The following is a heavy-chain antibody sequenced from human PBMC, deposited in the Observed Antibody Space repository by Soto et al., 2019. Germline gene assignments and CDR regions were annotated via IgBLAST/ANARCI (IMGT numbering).Heavy chain of an antibody. Sequence: QVQLVQSGADVKKLGSSVKVSCQASGVTFSSETLGWVRQAPGQGLAWVGGISPLFGPESYAQKFQGRGTSTPDESTSTVYMELSRLRSYDTAVYFCATELSENPASPFDARGQGTLITVSS. CDR3: ATELSENPASPFDA. CDR2: ISPLFGPE. V-gene: IGHV1-69*01. CDR1: GVTFSSET. J-gene: IGHJ4*02. D-gene: IGHD3-10*01.